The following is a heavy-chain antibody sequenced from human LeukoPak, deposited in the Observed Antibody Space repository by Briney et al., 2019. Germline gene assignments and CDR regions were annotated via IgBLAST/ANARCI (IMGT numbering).Heavy chain of an antibody. J-gene: IGHJ4*02. CDR1: GGTFSSYA. V-gene: IGHV1-2*02. CDR3: ARVYDILTGYYPPDY. D-gene: IGHD3-9*01. Sequence: ATVKVSCKASGGTFSSYAISWVRQAPGQGLEWMGWINPNSGGTNYAQKFQGRVTMTRDTSISTAYMELSRLRSDDTAVYYCARVYDILTGYYPPDYWGQGTLVTASS. CDR2: INPNSGGT.